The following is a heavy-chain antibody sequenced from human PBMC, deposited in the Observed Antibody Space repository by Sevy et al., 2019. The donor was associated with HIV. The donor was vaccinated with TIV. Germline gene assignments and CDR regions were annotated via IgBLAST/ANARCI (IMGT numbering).Heavy chain of an antibody. CDR2: IRSKANSYAT. D-gene: IGHD2-15*01. CDR1: GFTFSGSA. J-gene: IGHJ6*03. CDR3: TRQSCSGGSCYPRYYYYYMDV. Sequence: GGSLRLSCAASGFTFSGSAMHWVRQASGKGLEWVGRIRSKANSYATAYAASVKGRFTISRDDSKNTAYLQMNSLKTEDTAVYYCTRQSCSGGSCYPRYYYYYMDVWGKGTTVTVSS. V-gene: IGHV3-73*01.